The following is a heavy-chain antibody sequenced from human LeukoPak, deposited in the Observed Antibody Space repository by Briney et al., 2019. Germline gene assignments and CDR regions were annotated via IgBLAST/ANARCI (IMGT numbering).Heavy chain of an antibody. D-gene: IGHD3-10*01. Sequence: GGSLTLSCAASGFTFSSYWMHWVRQAPGKGPVWVSRINSDGSGTSYADSVKGRFTVSRDNAENTLYLQMNSLRAEDTAVYYCANENYYGSGSYADHWGQGTLVTVSS. V-gene: IGHV3-74*01. J-gene: IGHJ4*02. CDR3: ANENYYGSGSYADH. CDR2: INSDGSGT. CDR1: GFTFSSYW.